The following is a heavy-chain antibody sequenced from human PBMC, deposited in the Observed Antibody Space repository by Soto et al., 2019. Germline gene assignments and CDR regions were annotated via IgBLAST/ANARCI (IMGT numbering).Heavy chain of an antibody. D-gene: IGHD3-22*01. CDR2: INIYSRDA. V-gene: IGHV1-18*01. Sequence: QVRLEQSGPEVKKTGASVKVSCKASGYTFTSYGITWVRQAPGQGLEWMGWINIYSRDANYAQRFQDRVTMTRDTSTKTVYMEMRSLRSDDTAVYYCARALYYYDNSGLAYWGQGTLVTVSS. CDR3: ARALYYYDNSGLAY. CDR1: GYTFTSYG. J-gene: IGHJ4*02.